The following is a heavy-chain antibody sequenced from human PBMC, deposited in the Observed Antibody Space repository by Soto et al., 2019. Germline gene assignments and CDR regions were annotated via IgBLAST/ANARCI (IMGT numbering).Heavy chain of an antibody. CDR2: INHSGST. D-gene: IGHD2-2*01. CDR3: ARAQDCSSTSCRIDY. J-gene: IGHJ4*02. V-gene: IGHV4-34*01. Sequence: SETLSLTCAVYGGSFSGYYWSWIRQPPGKGLEWIGEINHSGSTNYNPSLKSRVTISVDTSKNQFSLKLSSVTAADTAVYYCARAQDCSSTSCRIDYWGQGTLVTAPQ. CDR1: GGSFSGYY.